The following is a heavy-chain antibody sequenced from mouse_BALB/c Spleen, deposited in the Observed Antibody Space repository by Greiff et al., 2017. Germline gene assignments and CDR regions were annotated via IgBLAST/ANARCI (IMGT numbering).Heavy chain of an antibody. V-gene: IGHV5-6-5*01. J-gene: IGHJ4*01. D-gene: IGHD2-1*01. CDR2: ISSGGST. CDR1: GFTFSSYA. Sequence: EVKLVESGGGLVKPGGSLKLSCAASGFTFSSYAMSWVRQTPEKRLEWVASISSGGSTYYPDSVKGRFTISRDNARNILYLQMSSLRSEDTAMYYCARDGNLRGYAMDYWGQGTSVTVSS. CDR3: ARDGNLRGYAMDY.